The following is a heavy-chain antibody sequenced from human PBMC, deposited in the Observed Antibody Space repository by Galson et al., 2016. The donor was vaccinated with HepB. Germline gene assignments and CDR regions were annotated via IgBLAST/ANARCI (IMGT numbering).Heavy chain of an antibody. Sequence: SVKVSCKASGGTFSSYAISRVRQAPGHGLEWMGGIIPIFGTANYAQKFQGRVTITADKSTSTAYMELSSLKSEDKAVYYGARVGGGSYYGGLDYWGQGTLVTVSS. J-gene: IGHJ4*02. CDR3: ARVGGGSYYGGLDY. D-gene: IGHD1-26*01. V-gene: IGHV1-69*06. CDR2: IIPIFGTA. CDR1: GGTFSSYA.